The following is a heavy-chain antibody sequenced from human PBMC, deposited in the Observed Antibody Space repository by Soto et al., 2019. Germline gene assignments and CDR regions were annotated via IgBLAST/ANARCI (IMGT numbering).Heavy chain of an antibody. J-gene: IGHJ4*02. D-gene: IGHD6-19*01. Sequence: SETLSLTCAVYGGSFSGYYWSWIRQPPGKGLEWIGEINHSGSTNYNPSLKSRVTISVDTSKNQFSLKLSSVTAADTAVYYCARGENIAVAGYFDYWGQGTLVTVSS. CDR1: GGSFSGYY. CDR2: INHSGST. V-gene: IGHV4-34*01. CDR3: ARGENIAVAGYFDY.